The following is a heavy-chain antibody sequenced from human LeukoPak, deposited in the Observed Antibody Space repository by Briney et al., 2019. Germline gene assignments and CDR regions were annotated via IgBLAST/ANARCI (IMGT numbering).Heavy chain of an antibody. CDR3: ARDSIFGVVAYYFDY. J-gene: IGHJ4*02. CDR1: GFTFDDYG. Sequence: PGGSLRLSCAASGFTFDDYGMSWVRQAPGKGLEWVSGINWNGGSTGYADSVKGRFTISRDNAKNSLYLQMNSLRAEDTALYYCARDSIFGVVAYYFDYWGQGTLVTVSS. CDR2: INWNGGST. D-gene: IGHD3-3*01. V-gene: IGHV3-20*04.